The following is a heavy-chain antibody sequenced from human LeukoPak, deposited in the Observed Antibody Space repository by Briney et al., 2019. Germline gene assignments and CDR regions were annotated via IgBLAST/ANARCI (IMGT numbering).Heavy chain of an antibody. CDR3: AREDNEEKDIVVVPAAIRD. Sequence: SETLPLTCAVYGGSFSGYYWSWIRQPPGKGLEWIGEINHSGSTNYNPSLKSRVTISVDTSKNQFSLKLSSVTAADTAVYYRAREDNEEKDIVVVPAAIRDWGQGTLVTVSS. J-gene: IGHJ4*02. CDR1: GGSFSGYY. CDR2: INHSGST. V-gene: IGHV4-34*01. D-gene: IGHD2-2*01.